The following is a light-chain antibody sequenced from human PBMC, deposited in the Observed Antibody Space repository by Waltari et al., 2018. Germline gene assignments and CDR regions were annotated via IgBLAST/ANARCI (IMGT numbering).Light chain of an antibody. V-gene: IGKV3-11*01. CDR2: SAA. J-gene: IGKJ1*01. Sequence: EIVLTQSPATLSLSPGERATLSCRASQGVSRYLAWYQQRPGQAPRLLIYSAANRATGIPARFSGSGSGTDFTLTISSLEPEDFAVYYCQQRSDWPRTFGQGTKVEIK. CDR3: QQRSDWPRT. CDR1: QGVSRY.